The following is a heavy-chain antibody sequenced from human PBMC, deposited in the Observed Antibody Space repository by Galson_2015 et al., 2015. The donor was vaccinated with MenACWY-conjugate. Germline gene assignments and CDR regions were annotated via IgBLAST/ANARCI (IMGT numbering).Heavy chain of an antibody. D-gene: IGHD2-2*01. CDR1: SGSVSNSY. CDR3: ARDCVRSSTSCYEVAP. V-gene: IGHV4-59*02. Sequence: TLSLTFTVSSGSVSNSYWSWIRQPPGKGLEWIASIYYSGTTNYNPSLKSQVTISVDTSKNQFSLKLSSVTAADTAVYYCARDCVRSSTSCYEVAPWGQGTLVTVSS. J-gene: IGHJ5*02. CDR2: IYYSGTT.